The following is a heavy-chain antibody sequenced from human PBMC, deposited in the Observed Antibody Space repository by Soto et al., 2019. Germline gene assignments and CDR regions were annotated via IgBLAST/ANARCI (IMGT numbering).Heavy chain of an antibody. D-gene: IGHD3-9*01. CDR3: ARELYYDILTGYLYY. J-gene: IGHJ4*02. V-gene: IGHV3-33*01. CDR2: IWYDGSNK. Sequence: GGSLRLSCAASGFTFSSYGMHWVRQAPGKGLEWVAVIWYDGSNKYYADSVKGRFTISRDNSKNTLYLQMNSLRAEDTSVYYCARELYYDILTGYLYYWGQGTLVTVSS. CDR1: GFTFSSYG.